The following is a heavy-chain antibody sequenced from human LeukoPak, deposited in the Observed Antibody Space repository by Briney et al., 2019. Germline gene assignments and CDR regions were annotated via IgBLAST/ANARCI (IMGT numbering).Heavy chain of an antibody. Sequence: GGSLRLSCAVSGITVSVNYMNWVRQAPGKGLEWVSLINTGGGTYYADSVKGRFTISRDNSKNTLYLQMNTLRPKDTAVYYCASGSDSSYWGRGTLVTVSS. CDR1: GITVSVNY. CDR2: INTGGGT. D-gene: IGHD6-13*01. J-gene: IGHJ4*02. V-gene: IGHV3-66*02. CDR3: ASGSDSSY.